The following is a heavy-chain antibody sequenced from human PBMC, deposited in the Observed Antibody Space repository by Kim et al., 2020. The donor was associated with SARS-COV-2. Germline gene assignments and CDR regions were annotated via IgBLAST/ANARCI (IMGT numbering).Heavy chain of an antibody. Sequence: SETLSLTCTVSGGSINDNPYYWSWVRQPPGKGLEWIASIHNTGSTSYNPSLRSRVTMSVYTSKNQFSLKLTSLIAADTAVYYCARVGAYTNASGCYYYY. CDR1: GGSINDNPYY. CDR2: IHNTGST. J-gene: IGHJ6*03. CDR3: ARVGAYTNASGCYYYY. D-gene: IGHD3-10*01. V-gene: IGHV4-39*07.